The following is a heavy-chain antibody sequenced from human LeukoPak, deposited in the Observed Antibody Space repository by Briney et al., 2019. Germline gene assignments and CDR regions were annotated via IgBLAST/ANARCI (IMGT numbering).Heavy chain of an antibody. D-gene: IGHD3-3*01. CDR3: ARWGYDFSS. J-gene: IGHJ5*02. CDR1: GFTFSSYE. CDR2: ISSGGSTI. V-gene: IGHV3-48*03. Sequence: GGSLRLSCAASGFTFSSYEMNWVRQAPGKGLEWISYISSGGSTIYDADSVKGRFTISRDNAKNSLYLQMNSLRAEDTAVYYRARWGYDFSSWGQGTLVTVSS.